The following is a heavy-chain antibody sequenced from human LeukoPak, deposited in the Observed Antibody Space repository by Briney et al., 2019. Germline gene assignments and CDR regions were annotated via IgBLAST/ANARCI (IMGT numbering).Heavy chain of an antibody. J-gene: IGHJ4*02. D-gene: IGHD3-22*01. Sequence: GGSLRLSCAASGFTFSSYAMSWVRQAPGKGLEWVSAISGSGGSTYYADSVKGRFTISRDNSKNTLYLQTNSLRAEDTAVYYCAKGLTMIVVGTLLDYWGQGTLVTVSS. CDR2: ISGSGGST. CDR3: AKGLTMIVVGTLLDY. CDR1: GFTFSSYA. V-gene: IGHV3-23*01.